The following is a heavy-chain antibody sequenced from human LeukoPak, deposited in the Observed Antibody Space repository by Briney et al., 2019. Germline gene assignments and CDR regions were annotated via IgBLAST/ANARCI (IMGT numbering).Heavy chain of an antibody. J-gene: IGHJ6*03. CDR3: AKMIVVVPAAIPPIYYYYYMDV. CDR2: IKQDGSAK. V-gene: IGHV3-7*01. CDR1: GFTFSSYW. D-gene: IGHD2-2*02. Sequence: GGSLRLSCAASGFTFSSYWMSWVRQAPGKGLEWVANIKQDGSAKYYVDSVKGRFTISRDNAKNSLYLQMGSLRAEDTAVYYCAKMIVVVPAAIPPIYYYYYMDVWGKGTTVTVSS.